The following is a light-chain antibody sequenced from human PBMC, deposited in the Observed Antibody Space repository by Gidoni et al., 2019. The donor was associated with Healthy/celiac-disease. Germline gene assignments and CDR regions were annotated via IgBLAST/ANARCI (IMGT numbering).Light chain of an antibody. CDR2: GAS. CDR1: QSVSSN. Sequence: VMTQPPATLSVSTGERATLTCRASQSVSSNLAWYQQKPGQAPRLLIYGASTRESGIPARFSGSGSGTEFTLTISSLQSEDFAVYYCQQYNNWPPITFGGGTKVEIK. V-gene: IGKV3-15*01. CDR3: QQYNNWPPIT. J-gene: IGKJ4*01.